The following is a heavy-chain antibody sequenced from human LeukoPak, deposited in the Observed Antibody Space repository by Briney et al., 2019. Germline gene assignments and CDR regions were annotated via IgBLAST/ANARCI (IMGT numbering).Heavy chain of an antibody. J-gene: IGHJ6*03. V-gene: IGHV1-2*02. Sequence: ASVKVSCKASGYSFTGYNIHWVRQAPGQGLEWLGWINPESGGSDFREKFQGRVTMTADTSISTAYMDLSGLTSDDTAVYYCARLYNYYYYMDVWGKGTKVTVSS. CDR3: ARLYNYYYYMDV. CDR1: GYSFTGYN. CDR2: INPESGGS.